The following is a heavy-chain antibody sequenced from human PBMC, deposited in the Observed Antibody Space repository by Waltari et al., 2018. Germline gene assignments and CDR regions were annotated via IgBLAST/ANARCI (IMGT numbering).Heavy chain of an antibody. CDR2: IRYDGSNK. Sequence: QVQLVESGGGVVQPGGSLRLSCAASGFTFSSYGMTWVRQAPGKGLEWVAFIRYDGSNKYYADSVKGRFTISRDNSKNTLYLQMNSLRAEDTAVYYCAKGGYSSPAGRYMDVWGKGTTVTVSS. V-gene: IGHV3-30*02. J-gene: IGHJ6*03. CDR3: AKGGYSSPAGRYMDV. D-gene: IGHD6-13*01. CDR1: GFTFSSYG.